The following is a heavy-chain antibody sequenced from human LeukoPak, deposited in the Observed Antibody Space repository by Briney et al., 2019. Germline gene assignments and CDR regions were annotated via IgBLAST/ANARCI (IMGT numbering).Heavy chain of an antibody. Sequence: SETLSLSCTVSGGSISSYYWSWIRQPPGKGLEWIGYIYYSGSTNYNPSLKSRVTISVDTSKNQFSLKLSSVTAADTAVYYCARESGYSYGLGYWGRGTLVTVSS. CDR3: ARESGYSYGLGY. CDR1: GGSISSYY. D-gene: IGHD5-18*01. CDR2: IYYSGST. V-gene: IGHV4-59*01. J-gene: IGHJ4*02.